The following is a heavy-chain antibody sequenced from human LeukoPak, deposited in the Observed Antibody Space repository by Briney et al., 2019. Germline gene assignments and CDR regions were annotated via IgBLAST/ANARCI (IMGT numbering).Heavy chain of an antibody. CDR3: ARGFWFDP. CDR2: IYYTGST. V-gene: IGHV4-59*01. Sequence: PSETLSLTCTVSGGSISNDHWSWVRQPPGKGLEWIGYIYYTGSTNYNPSLKTRVTISVDTSKNQFSLKLSSVTAADTAVYYCARGFWFDPWGQGTLVTVSS. CDR1: GGSISNDH. J-gene: IGHJ5*02.